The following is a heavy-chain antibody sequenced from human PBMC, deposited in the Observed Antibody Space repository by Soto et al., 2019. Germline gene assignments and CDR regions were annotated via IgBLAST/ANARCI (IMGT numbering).Heavy chain of an antibody. D-gene: IGHD6-13*01. J-gene: IGHJ4*02. Sequence: EVQLVESGGGLVKPGGSLRLSCAASGFTFSSYSMNWVRQAPGKGLEWVSSISSSSSYIYYADSVKDRFTISRDNAKNSLYLQMNSLRAEDTAVYYCARGERWSSSPGRYFDYWGQGTLVTVSS. CDR2: ISSSSSYI. CDR1: GFTFSSYS. V-gene: IGHV3-21*01. CDR3: ARGERWSSSPGRYFDY.